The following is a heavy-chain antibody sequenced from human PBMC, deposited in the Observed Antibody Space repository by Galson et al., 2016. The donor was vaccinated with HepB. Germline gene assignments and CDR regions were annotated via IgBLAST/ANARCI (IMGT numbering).Heavy chain of an antibody. CDR1: GFTFTDYY. V-gene: IGHV3-72*01. CDR3: AKSGVNTLGAFDV. Sequence: SLRLSCAASGFTFTDYYMDWVRQAPGKGLEWIGRTSDKARSYSTEYAASVKGRFTISRDNSKKSMYLQMNSLKTEDTAVYYCAKSGVNTLGAFDVWGQGTMLTVSS. CDR2: TSDKARSYST. D-gene: IGHD4/OR15-4a*01. J-gene: IGHJ3*01.